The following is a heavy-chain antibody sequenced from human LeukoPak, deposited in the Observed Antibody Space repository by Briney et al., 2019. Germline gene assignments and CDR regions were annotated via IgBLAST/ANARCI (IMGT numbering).Heavy chain of an antibody. CDR2: ISSESIHL. CDR3: ARGFGDFDPRLDY. CDR1: GFTFNSHM. J-gene: IGHJ4*01. Sequence: GGSLRLSCAASGFTFNSHMMNWVRQAPGKGLEWVASISSESIHLRYADSVKGRFTISRDNAKELVFLQMNSLRAEDTAIYYCARGFGDFDPRLDYWGHGSVITVSS. D-gene: IGHD3-16*01. V-gene: IGHV3-21*01.